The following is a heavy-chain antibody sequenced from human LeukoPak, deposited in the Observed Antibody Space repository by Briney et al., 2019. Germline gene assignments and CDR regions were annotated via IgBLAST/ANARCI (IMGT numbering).Heavy chain of an antibody. V-gene: IGHV3-53*01. CDR2: IYSSSIT. CDR3: AKEVGYFDL. J-gene: IGHJ5*02. Sequence: GSLRLSCAASGFTVSSDYMSWVRQAPGKGLEWVSVIYSSSITSYADSVKGRFTISRDNSKNTLSLQMNSLRAEDTAVYYCAKEVGYFDLWGQGTLVTVSS. CDR1: GFTVSSDY. D-gene: IGHD1-1*01.